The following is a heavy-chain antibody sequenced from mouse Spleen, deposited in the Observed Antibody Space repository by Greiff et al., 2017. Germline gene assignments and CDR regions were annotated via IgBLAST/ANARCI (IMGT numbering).Heavy chain of an antibody. J-gene: IGHJ2*01. D-gene: IGHD4-1*01. CDR2: IRNKANGYTT. Sequence: EVKLVESGGGLVQPGGSLRLSCATSGFTFTDYYMSWVRQPPGKALEWLGFIRNKANGYTTEYSASVKGRFTISRDNSQSILYLQMNTLRAEDSATYYCARVSSWAFDYWGQGTTLTVSS. V-gene: IGHV7-3*02. CDR1: GFTFTDYY. CDR3: ARVSSWAFDY.